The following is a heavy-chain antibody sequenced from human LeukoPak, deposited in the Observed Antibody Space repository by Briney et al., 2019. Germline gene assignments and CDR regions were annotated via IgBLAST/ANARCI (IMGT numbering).Heavy chain of an antibody. CDR1: GFTFSSYA. CDR3: AKDRPLPAVAGVGAFDI. V-gene: IGHV3-23*01. CDR2: ISGSGGST. J-gene: IGHJ3*02. Sequence: PGGSLRLSCAASGFTFSSYAMSWVRQAPGKGLEWVSAISGSGGSTYYADSVKGRLTISRDNSKNTLYLQMNSLRAEDTAVYYCAKDRPLPAVAGVGAFDIWGQGTMVTVSS. D-gene: IGHD6-19*01.